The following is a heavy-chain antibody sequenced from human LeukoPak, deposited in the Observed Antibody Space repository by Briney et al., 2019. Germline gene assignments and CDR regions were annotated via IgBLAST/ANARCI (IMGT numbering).Heavy chain of an antibody. D-gene: IGHD2-2*01. CDR1: GGSISSYY. V-gene: IGHV4-59*08. CDR2: IYYSGST. J-gene: IGHJ5*02. Sequence: KASETLSLTCTVSGGSISSYYWSWIRQPPGKGLEWIGYIYYSGSTNYNPSLKSRVTISVDTSKNQFSLKLSSVTAADTAVYYCARVGEMTAIYCSSTSCPDSNWFDPWGQGTLVTVSS. CDR3: ARVGEMTAIYCSSTSCPDSNWFDP.